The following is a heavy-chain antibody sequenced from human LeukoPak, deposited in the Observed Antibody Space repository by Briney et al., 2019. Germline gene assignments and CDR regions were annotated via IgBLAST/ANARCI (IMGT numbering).Heavy chain of an antibody. CDR3: ARASLDYGDYIYQH. J-gene: IGHJ1*01. D-gene: IGHD4-17*01. V-gene: IGHV4-59*01. CDR2: IYYSGST. Sequence: SETLSLTCTVSGGSISSYYWSWIRQPPGKGLEWIGYIYYSGSTNYNPSLKSRVTISVDTSKNQFSLKLSSVTAADTAVYYCARASLDYGDYIYQHWGQGTLVTVSS. CDR1: GGSISSYY.